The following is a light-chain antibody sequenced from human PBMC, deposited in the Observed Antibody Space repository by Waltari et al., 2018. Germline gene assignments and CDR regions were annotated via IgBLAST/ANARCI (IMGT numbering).Light chain of an antibody. V-gene: IGKV3-20*01. CDR1: RSVSRY. CDR3: QKYGTLPAT. CDR2: DTS. J-gene: IGKJ1*01. Sequence: EVVLTQSPGTLSLSPGERATLSCRASRSVSRYLAWYQQKPGQAPRLLIYDTSTRATGIPDRFSGSGSGTDFSLTISRLDPEDFAVYYCQKYGTLPATFGQGTKVEVK.